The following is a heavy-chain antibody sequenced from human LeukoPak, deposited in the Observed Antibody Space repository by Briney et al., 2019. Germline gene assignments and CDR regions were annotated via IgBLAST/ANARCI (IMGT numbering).Heavy chain of an antibody. V-gene: IGHV4-30-2*01. CDR2: ISHSGST. J-gene: IGHJ3*02. CDR1: GGSISSGGYY. D-gene: IGHD6-19*01. Sequence: SETLSLTCTVSGGSISSGGYYWSWIRQPPGKGLEWIGYISHSGSTYYNPSLKSRVTISVDRSNNQFSLKLSSVTAADTAVYYCARDQSSGWSGRDAFDIWGQGTMVTVSS. CDR3: ARDQSSGWSGRDAFDI.